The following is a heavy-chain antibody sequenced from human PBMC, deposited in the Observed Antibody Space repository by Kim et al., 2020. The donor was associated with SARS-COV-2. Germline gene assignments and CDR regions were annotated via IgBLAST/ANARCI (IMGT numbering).Heavy chain of an antibody. CDR3: ARGLPVVVVAATQVWFDP. J-gene: IGHJ5*02. CDR2: IYYSGST. D-gene: IGHD2-15*01. CDR1: GGSISSGGYY. V-gene: IGHV4-31*03. Sequence: SETLSLTCTVSGGSISSGGYYWSWIRQHPGKGLEWIGYIYYSGSTYYNPSLKSRVTISVDTSKNQFSLKLSSVTAADTAVYYCARGLPVVVVAATQVWFDPWGQGTLAT.